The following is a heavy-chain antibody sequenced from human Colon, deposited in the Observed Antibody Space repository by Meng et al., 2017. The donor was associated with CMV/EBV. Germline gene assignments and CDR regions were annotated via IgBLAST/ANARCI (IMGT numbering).Heavy chain of an antibody. Sequence: GGSLRLSCTASGFTFSDYGMHWVRQTPGTGLEWVTYIRHVASDKYYADSVKGRFTISRDNSKNTVYLQMNSLRPDDTAVYYCAKDIGTWTRGYYFDYWGQGTLVTVFS. CDR3: AKDIGTWTRGYYFDY. CDR1: GFTFSDYG. D-gene: IGHD2-15*01. J-gene: IGHJ4*02. V-gene: IGHV3-30*02. CDR2: IRHVASDK.